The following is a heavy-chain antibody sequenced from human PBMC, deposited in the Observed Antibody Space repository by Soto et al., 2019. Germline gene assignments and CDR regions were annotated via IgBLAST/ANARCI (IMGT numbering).Heavy chain of an antibody. D-gene: IGHD2-2*01. CDR1: GFTFSDYY. CDR3: ARNLGYCTSISCYADY. J-gene: IGHJ4*02. CDR2: INSRTGYT. Sequence: PGGSLRLSCAASGFTFSDYYMSWIRQAPGKGLEWLSYINSRTGYTNYADSVKGRFTISRDNAQNSLYLQMNSLRAEDTAVYYCARNLGYCTSISCYADYWGQGTMVTVSS. V-gene: IGHV3-11*03.